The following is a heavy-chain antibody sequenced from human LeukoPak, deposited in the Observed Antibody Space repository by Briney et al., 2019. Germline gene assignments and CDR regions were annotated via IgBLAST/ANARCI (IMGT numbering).Heavy chain of an antibody. Sequence: SQTLSLTCTVSGGSISSGSYYWSWIRQPAGKGLEWMWRIYTSGSTNYNPSLKSRVTISVDTSMNQFSLKLSSVTAADTAVYYCARILGYYYYYGMDVWGQGTTVTVSS. V-gene: IGHV4-61*02. CDR1: GGSISSGSYY. CDR3: ARILGYYYYYGMDV. J-gene: IGHJ6*02. D-gene: IGHD2-8*02. CDR2: IYTSGST.